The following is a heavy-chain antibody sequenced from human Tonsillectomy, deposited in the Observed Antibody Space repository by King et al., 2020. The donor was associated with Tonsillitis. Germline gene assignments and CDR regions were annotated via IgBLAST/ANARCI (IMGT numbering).Heavy chain of an antibody. Sequence: VQLVESGGGVVQPGRSLRLSCAASGFTFSSYGMHWVRQAPGKGLEWVAVISYDGSTKYYADSVKGRFTISRDNSKNTLYLQMNSLRAEDTAVYYCAKDGEGYCSSTSCHERKQFDYWGQGTLVTVSS. V-gene: IGHV3-30*18. D-gene: IGHD2-2*01. CDR3: AKDGEGYCSSTSCHERKQFDY. CDR2: ISYDGSTK. J-gene: IGHJ4*02. CDR1: GFTFSSYG.